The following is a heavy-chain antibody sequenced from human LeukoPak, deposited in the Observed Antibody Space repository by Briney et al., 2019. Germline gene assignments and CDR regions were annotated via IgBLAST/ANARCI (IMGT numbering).Heavy chain of an antibody. Sequence: GTSLRLSCAASGFTFSSHAMHWVRQAPGKGLEWVAVMSYDGSHEYYADSVKGRFIISRENSKKTLFLQMHSLRPEDTAVYYCAREQRGEVYFDYWGQGTLVTVSS. V-gene: IGHV3-30*04. D-gene: IGHD3-10*01. J-gene: IGHJ4*02. CDR3: AREQRGEVYFDY. CDR1: GFTFSSHA. CDR2: MSYDGSHE.